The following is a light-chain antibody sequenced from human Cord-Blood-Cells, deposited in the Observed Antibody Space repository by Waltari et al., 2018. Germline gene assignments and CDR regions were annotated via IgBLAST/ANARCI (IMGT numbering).Light chain of an antibody. CDR3: QSYDSSLSGFAV. CDR1: SSTIGAGYD. V-gene: IGLV1-40*01. J-gene: IGLJ7*01. CDR2: GNS. Sequence: QSVLTQPPSLSGAPGQRVTISCTGSSSTIGAGYDVHWYQQLPGTAPKLLIYGNSNRPSGVPDRFSGSKSGTSASLAITGLQAEDEADYYCQSYDSSLSGFAVFGGGTQLTVL.